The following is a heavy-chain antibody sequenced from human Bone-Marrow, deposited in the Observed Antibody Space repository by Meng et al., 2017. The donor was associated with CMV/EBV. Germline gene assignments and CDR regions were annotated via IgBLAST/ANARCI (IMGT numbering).Heavy chain of an antibody. D-gene: IGHD6-13*01. CDR2: ISWNSGSI. CDR1: GFTFDDYA. J-gene: IGHJ3*02. Sequence: GGSLRLSCAASGFTFDDYAMHWVRQAPGKGLEWVSGISWNSGSIGYADSVKGRFTISRDNAKNSLYLQMNSLRAEDTALYYCAKALHGLYSSRKGAFDIWGQGTMVTVSS. CDR3: AKALHGLYSSRKGAFDI. V-gene: IGHV3-9*01.